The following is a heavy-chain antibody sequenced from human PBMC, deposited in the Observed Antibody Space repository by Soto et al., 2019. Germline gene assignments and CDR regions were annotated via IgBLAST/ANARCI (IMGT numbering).Heavy chain of an antibody. CDR3: ARENFRWWLLSPAFDY. Sequence: QVQLVESGGGVVQPGRSLRLSCAASGFTFSSYGMHWVRQAPGKGLEWVAVIWYDGSNKYYADSVKGRFTISRDNSKSTLYLQMNSLRAEDTAVYYCARENFRWWLLSPAFDYWGQGTLVTVSS. V-gene: IGHV3-33*01. CDR1: GFTFSSYG. CDR2: IWYDGSNK. J-gene: IGHJ4*02. D-gene: IGHD2-21*01.